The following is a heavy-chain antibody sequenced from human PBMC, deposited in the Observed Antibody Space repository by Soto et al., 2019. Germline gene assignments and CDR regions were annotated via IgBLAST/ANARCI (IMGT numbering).Heavy chain of an antibody. CDR3: AKDGVAHIPLYTSGSSYDH. D-gene: IGHD3-22*01. Sequence: GGSLRLSCAASGFIFSSYAMSWVRQAPGKGLEWVSAISGSDGSTYYADSVKGRFTISRGNSRNTLYLQMNSLRAEDTAVYYCAKDGVAHIPLYTSGSSYDHWGQGTLVTVSS. CDR1: GFIFSSYA. V-gene: IGHV3-23*01. CDR2: ISGSDGST. J-gene: IGHJ4*02.